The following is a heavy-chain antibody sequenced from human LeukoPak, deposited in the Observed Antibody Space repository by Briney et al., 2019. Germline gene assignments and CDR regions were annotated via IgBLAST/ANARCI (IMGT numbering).Heavy chain of an antibody. CDR2: ISWNSGSI. CDR1: GFTFDDYA. Sequence: GGSLRLSCASSGFTFDDYAMHWVRQAPGKGLEWVSGISWNSGSIGYADSVKGRFTISRDNAKNSLYLQMNSLRAEDMALYYCAKGGYSYGYPFDYWGQGTLVTVSS. J-gene: IGHJ4*02. CDR3: AKGGYSYGYPFDY. D-gene: IGHD5-18*01. V-gene: IGHV3-9*03.